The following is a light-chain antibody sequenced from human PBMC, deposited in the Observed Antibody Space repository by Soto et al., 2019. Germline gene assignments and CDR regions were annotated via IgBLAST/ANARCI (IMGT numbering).Light chain of an antibody. Sequence: EILLTQAPGTLSLSTGERATLSCRDSPSVSSSDLAWYQQNPGQAPRLLIYGASSRATGIPDRFSGSGAGTEFTLNISRLVPEDFAEYYCQKDGRSYACGQGPKLQIK. J-gene: IGKJ2*01. CDR2: GAS. CDR1: PSVSSSD. CDR3: QKDGRSYA. V-gene: IGKV3-20*01.